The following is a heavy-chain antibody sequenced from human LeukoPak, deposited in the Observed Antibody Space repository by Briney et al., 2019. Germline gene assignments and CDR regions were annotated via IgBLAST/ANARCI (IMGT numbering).Heavy chain of an antibody. V-gene: IGHV5-51*01. D-gene: IGHD3-22*01. CDR3: ARRPYDSSGPNFDY. J-gene: IGHJ4*02. CDR2: IYPGDSDT. Sequence: PGESLKIFCKGSGXSFTNYWIGWVRQMPGKGLEWVVIIYPGDSDTSYSPSFQGQVTISADKSISTAYLQWSSLEASDTAMYYCARRPYDSSGPNFDYWGQGTPVTVSS. CDR1: GXSFTNYW.